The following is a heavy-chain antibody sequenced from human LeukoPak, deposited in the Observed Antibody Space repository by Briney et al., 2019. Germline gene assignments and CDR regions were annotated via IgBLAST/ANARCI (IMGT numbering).Heavy chain of an antibody. J-gene: IGHJ6*02. D-gene: IGHD3-10*01. V-gene: IGHV1-8*01. CDR1: GYTFTSYD. CDR2: MNPNRGNT. Sequence: ASVTVSFKASGYTFTSYDINWVRQATGQGLEWMGWMNPNRGNTRYAQKFQGRVNMTRNTSISTAYMELSSLRSEDTAVYYCARIRITMVRGVIITDYGMDVWGQGTTVTVSS. CDR3: ARIRITMVRGVIITDYGMDV.